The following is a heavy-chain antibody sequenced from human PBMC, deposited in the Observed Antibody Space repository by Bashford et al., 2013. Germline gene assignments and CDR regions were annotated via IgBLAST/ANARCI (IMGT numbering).Heavy chain of an antibody. Sequence: GSLRLSCAASGFTFSSYSMNWVRQAPGKGLEWVSSISSSSSYIYYADSVKGRFTISRDNSKNTLYLQMNSLRAEDTAVYYCARDGAARGTRDYYGMDVWGQGTTVTVSS. CDR3: ARDGAARGTRDYYGMDV. J-gene: IGHJ6*02. CDR1: GFTFSSYS. CDR2: ISSSSSYI. V-gene: IGHV3-21*01. D-gene: IGHD6-6*01.